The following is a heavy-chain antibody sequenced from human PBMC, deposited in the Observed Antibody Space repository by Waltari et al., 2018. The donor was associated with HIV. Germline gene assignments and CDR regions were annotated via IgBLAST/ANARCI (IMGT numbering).Heavy chain of an antibody. V-gene: IGHV5-51*02. Sequence: GGVRQMSGKGWEWMGIIYPGDSETRYNPSFQGKGTISAETSINTAYLQWHRLQASDTAVYYCARVLIGADNSFDFWGQGTMVTVSS. D-gene: IGHD2-21*01. J-gene: IGHJ3*01. CDR2: IYPGDSET. CDR3: ARVLIGADNSFDF.